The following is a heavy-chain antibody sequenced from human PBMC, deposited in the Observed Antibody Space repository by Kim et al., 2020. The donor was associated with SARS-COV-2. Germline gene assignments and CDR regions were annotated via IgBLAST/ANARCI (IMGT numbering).Heavy chain of an antibody. D-gene: IGHD3-3*01. CDR3: ATGEGLRFLEWSIRDYYYGMDV. Sequence: GGSLRLSCAASGFTFSSYGMHWVRQAPGKGLEWVAVIWYDGSNKYYADSVKGRFTISRDNSKNTLYLQMNSLRAEDTAVYYCATGEGLRFLEWSIRDYYYGMDVWGQGTTVTVSS. CDR1: GFTFSSYG. CDR2: IWYDGSNK. J-gene: IGHJ6*02. V-gene: IGHV3-33*01.